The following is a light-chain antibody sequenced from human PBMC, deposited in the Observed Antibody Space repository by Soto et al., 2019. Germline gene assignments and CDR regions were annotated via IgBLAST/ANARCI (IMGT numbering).Light chain of an antibody. J-gene: IGLJ2*01. CDR2: STN. Sequence: QTVVTQEPSFSVSPGGTVTLTCGLTSGSVSTTYYPSWYQQTPGQAPRTLIYSTNIRSSGVPDRFSGSILGNKAALTITGAQADDESDYHCSSYTSSSTLVVFGGGTKLTVL. CDR3: SSYTSSSTLVV. CDR1: SGSVSTTYY. V-gene: IGLV8-61*01.